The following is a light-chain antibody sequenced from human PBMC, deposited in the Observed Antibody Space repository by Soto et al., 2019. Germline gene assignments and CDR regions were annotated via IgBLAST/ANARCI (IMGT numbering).Light chain of an antibody. CDR3: QQYESTPPT. Sequence: DIVMTKSPDSLAVSLGERATINCKSSQSVLYSSNNKNDLAWYQQRPGPPPKLLIYWASTRESGVPDRFSGRGFGTDFTPNIPSLKAEEVAVYYCQQYESTPPTFGQGTKLEIK. J-gene: IGKJ2*01. V-gene: IGKV4-1*01. CDR1: QSVLYSSNNKND. CDR2: WAS.